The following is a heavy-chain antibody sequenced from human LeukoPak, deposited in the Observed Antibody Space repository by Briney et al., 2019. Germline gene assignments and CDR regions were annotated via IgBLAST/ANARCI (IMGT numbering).Heavy chain of an antibody. V-gene: IGHV1-8*03. D-gene: IGHD6-19*01. Sequence: ASVKVSCKASGYTFTGYYMHWVRQAPGQGLEWMGWMNPNSGNTGYAQKFQGRVTITRNTSISTAYMELSNLRSDDTAVYYCARGGWHGAFDIWGQGTMVTVSS. CDR3: ARGGWHGAFDI. CDR1: GYTFTGYY. CDR2: MNPNSGNT. J-gene: IGHJ3*02.